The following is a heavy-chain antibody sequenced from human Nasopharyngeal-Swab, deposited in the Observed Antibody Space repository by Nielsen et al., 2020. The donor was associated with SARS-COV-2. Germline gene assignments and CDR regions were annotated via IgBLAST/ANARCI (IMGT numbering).Heavy chain of an antibody. J-gene: IGHJ4*02. CDR3: ARKGSSRDGSYFDY. CDR1: GFTFSSYW. Sequence: GESLKISCAASGFTFSSYWMSWVRQAPGKGLEWVANIKQDGSEKYYVDSVKGRFIISRDNAKNSLYLQMNSLRAEDTAVYYCARKGSSRDGSYFDYWGQGTLVTVSS. D-gene: IGHD3-10*01. CDR2: IKQDGSEK. V-gene: IGHV3-7*01.